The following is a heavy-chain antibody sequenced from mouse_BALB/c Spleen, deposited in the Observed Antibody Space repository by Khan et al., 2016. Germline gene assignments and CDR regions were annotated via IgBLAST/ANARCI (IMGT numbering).Heavy chain of an antibody. J-gene: IGHJ2*01. D-gene: IGHD1-1*01. V-gene: IGHV3-2*02. Sequence: QLLGPGLVKPSQSLSLTCTVTGYSITSDYAWNWIRQFPGNKLEWMGYISYSGSTSYNPSLKSRISITRDTSKNQFFLQLNSVTTEDTATYYCARDYYGSSYFDYWGQGTTLTVSS. CDR3: ARDYYGSSYFDY. CDR2: ISYSGST. CDR1: GYSITSDYA.